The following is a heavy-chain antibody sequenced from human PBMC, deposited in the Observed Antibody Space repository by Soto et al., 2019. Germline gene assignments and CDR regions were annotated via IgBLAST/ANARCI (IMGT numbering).Heavy chain of an antibody. CDR1: GFTFSSYG. D-gene: IGHD2-15*01. V-gene: IGHV3-33*01. CDR3: ARDGYCSGGSCYSVPVFDY. Sequence: QVQLVESGGGVVQPGRSLRLSCAASGFTFSSYGMHWVRQAPGKGLEWVAVIWYDGSNKYYADSVKGRFTISRDNSKNTLYLPMNSLRAEDTAGYYCARDGYCSGGSCYSVPVFDYWGQGTLVTVSS. J-gene: IGHJ4*02. CDR2: IWYDGSNK.